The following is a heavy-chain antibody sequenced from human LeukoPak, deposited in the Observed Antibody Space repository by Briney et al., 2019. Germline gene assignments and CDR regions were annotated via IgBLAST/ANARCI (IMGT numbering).Heavy chain of an antibody. CDR2: FDPEDGET. J-gene: IGHJ4*02. CDR1: GYSLTELS. CDR3: AADRADFDSSGYALDY. D-gene: IGHD3-22*01. Sequence: ASVKVSCKVSGYSLTELSMQWVRQAPGKGLEWMGGFDPEDGETIYAEKFQGRVTMTEDTSTDTAYMELSSLRSEDTAVYYCAADRADFDSSGYALDYWGQGTPVTVSS. V-gene: IGHV1-24*01.